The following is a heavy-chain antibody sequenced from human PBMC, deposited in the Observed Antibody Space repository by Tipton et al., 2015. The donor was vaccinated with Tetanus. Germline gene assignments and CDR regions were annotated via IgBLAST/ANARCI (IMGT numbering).Heavy chain of an antibody. J-gene: IGHJ5*02. Sequence: QLVQSGAEVKEPGASVKISCRASGYTFTDYYILWVRRAPGQGLERVGIIHPGGGRTTYAQGFQGRVILAREKSTSTVYLHLNSLRSDDTAVYFCARDAVYGSGSFYNDWFDPWGQGTLVTVSS. CDR2: IHPGGGRT. CDR3: ARDAVYGSGSFYNDWFDP. CDR1: GYTFTDYY. D-gene: IGHD3-10*01. V-gene: IGHV1-46*01.